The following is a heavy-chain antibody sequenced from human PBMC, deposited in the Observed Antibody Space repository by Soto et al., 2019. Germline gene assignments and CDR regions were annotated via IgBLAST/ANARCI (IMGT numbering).Heavy chain of an antibody. D-gene: IGHD6-19*01. Sequence: PQCHPCTVADGNSSNGGYYCSWIRQHPGKGMEWFGYIYYSGSPSYNPSLKSRVTISVDTSKNQFSLMLSSVTAADTAVYYCARIPAVWGQGTLVTVS. CDR2: IYYSGSP. V-gene: IGHV4-31*03. CDR3: ARIPAV. CDR1: DGNSSNGGYY. J-gene: IGHJ4*02.